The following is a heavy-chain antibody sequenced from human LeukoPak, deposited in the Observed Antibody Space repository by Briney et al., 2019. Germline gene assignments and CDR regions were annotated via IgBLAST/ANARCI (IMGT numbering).Heavy chain of an antibody. J-gene: IGHJ4*02. D-gene: IGHD3-9*01. CDR2: IKQDGSEK. CDR3: GRDYPGFPDDIRQADRFDY. V-gene: IGHV3-7*05. CDR1: GFTFSRYW. Sequence: GGSLRLSCAASGFTFSRYWMTWVRQAPGKGLECVANIKQDGSEKYYVDSVKGRFTISRDNAKNSLYLQMNSLRAEDPAVYYCGRDYPGFPDDIRQADRFDYWGQGTLVTVSS.